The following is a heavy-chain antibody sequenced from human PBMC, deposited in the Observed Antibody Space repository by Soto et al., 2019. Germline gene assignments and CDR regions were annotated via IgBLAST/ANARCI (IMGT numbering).Heavy chain of an antibody. Sequence: QVQLVQSGVEVKKPGASVKVSCKASGYTFPNYGINWVRQAPGQGLEWMGWISAYNGNTDYAQKLQGRVTMTTDTSTTTAYMEVPKLSSDDTAWYYCARYVIPYCGSDCYTGYFQHWGQGTLVIVSA. J-gene: IGHJ1*01. V-gene: IGHV1-18*04. D-gene: IGHD2-21*02. CDR1: GYTFPNYG. CDR3: ARYVIPYCGSDCYTGYFQH. CDR2: ISAYNGNT.